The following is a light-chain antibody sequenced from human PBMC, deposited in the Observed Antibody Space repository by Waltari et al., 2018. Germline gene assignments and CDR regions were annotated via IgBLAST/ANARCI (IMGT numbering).Light chain of an antibody. CDR2: KVS. CDR1: QSLVSSDGNTY. J-gene: IGKJ1*01. Sequence: DVVMTQSPLSLPVTLGQPASISCRSSQSLVSSDGNTYFNWFHQRPGQSPRRLLYKVSNRDSGVPDRFSGSGSGTDFTLRISRVEAEDVGVYYCMQGTHRPWMFGQGTKVEIK. CDR3: MQGTHRPWM. V-gene: IGKV2-30*01.